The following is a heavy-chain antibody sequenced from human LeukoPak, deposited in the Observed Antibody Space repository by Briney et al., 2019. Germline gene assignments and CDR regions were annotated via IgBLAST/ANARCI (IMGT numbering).Heavy chain of an antibody. D-gene: IGHD6-13*01. CDR1: GYTFTSYY. J-gene: IGHJ6*03. CDR3: ATQEVQVSAAGTDYYYYMDV. Sequence: ASVKVSCKASGYTFTSYYMHWVRQAPGQGLEWMGIINPSGGSTSYAQKFQGRVSMTEDTSTHTAYMDLSSLTAEDTAVYYCATQEVQVSAAGTDYYYYMDVWGKGTTVTVSS. V-gene: IGHV1-46*01. CDR2: INPSGGST.